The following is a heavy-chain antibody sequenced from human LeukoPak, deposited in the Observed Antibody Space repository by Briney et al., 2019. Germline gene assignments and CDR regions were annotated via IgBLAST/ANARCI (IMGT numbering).Heavy chain of an antibody. CDR2: IYYSGST. Sequence: SETPSLTCTVSGGSISSGGYYWSWIRQHPGKGLEWIGYIYYSGSTYYNPSLKSRVTISVDTSKNQFSLKLSSVTAADTAVYYCARVETIYYYDSSGYPFDYWGQGTLVTVSS. CDR3: ARVETIYYYDSSGYPFDY. CDR1: GGSISSGGYY. D-gene: IGHD3-22*01. J-gene: IGHJ4*02. V-gene: IGHV4-31*03.